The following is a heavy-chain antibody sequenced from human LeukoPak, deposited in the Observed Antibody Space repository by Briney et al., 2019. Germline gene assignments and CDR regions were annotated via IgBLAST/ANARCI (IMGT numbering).Heavy chain of an antibody. CDR2: INHSGST. V-gene: IGHV4-34*01. Sequence: SETLSLTCAVYGGSFIGYYWSRIRQPPGKGLEWIGEINHSGSTNYNPSLKSRVTISVDTSKNQFSLKLSSVTAADTAVYYCAGGSGSYYWAYWGQGTLVTVSS. J-gene: IGHJ4*02. CDR3: AGGSGSYYWAY. D-gene: IGHD3-10*01. CDR1: GGSFIGYY.